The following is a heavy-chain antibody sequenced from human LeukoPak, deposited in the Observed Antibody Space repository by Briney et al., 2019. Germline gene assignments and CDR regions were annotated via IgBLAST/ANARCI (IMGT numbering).Heavy chain of an antibody. V-gene: IGHV3-20*04. CDR1: GFTFDDYG. CDR2: INRNGGST. Sequence: GGSLRLSCAASGFTFDDYGMSWVRQAPGKGLEWVSGINRNGGSTGYADSVKGRFTISRDDSKNTLYLQMNTLRAEDTAVYYCAKRIGYVDYWGQGTLVTVSS. CDR3: AKRIGYVDY. J-gene: IGHJ4*02. D-gene: IGHD3-22*01.